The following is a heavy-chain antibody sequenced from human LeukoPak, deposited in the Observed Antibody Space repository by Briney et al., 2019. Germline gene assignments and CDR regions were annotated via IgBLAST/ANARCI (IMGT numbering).Heavy chain of an antibody. Sequence: GGSLRLSCADSGFTVFSNYMSWVRQAPGQGPELVSVIYSDGTTYYADSVQGRFTISRDNSKNTVYLQMKSLRAEDTAVYFCARERSYYYYYMDVWGKGTTVTVSS. J-gene: IGHJ6*03. V-gene: IGHV3-53*01. CDR2: IYSDGTT. CDR1: GFTVFSNY. D-gene: IGHD3-10*01. CDR3: ARERSYYYYYMDV.